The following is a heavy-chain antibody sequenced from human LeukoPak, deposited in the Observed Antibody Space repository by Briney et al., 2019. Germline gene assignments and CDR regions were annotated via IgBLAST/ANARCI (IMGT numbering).Heavy chain of an antibody. CDR3: AKIDDYYKHFDS. Sequence: GGSLRLSCTASDFNFNSYTMDWVRQAPGKGLEWVSSISSRSSYIYYADALRGRFTTSRDNARNSVYLQMDGLRVEDTAVYYCAKIDDYYKHFDSWGQGTLVTVSS. D-gene: IGHD2-21*02. J-gene: IGHJ4*02. CDR1: DFNFNSYT. CDR2: ISSRSSYI. V-gene: IGHV3-21*01.